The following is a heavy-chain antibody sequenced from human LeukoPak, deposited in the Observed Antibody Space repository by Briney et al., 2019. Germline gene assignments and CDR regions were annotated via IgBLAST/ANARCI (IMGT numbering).Heavy chain of an antibody. CDR1: GFTFSSYG. V-gene: IGHV3-30*02. CDR2: IRYDGSNK. D-gene: IGHD2-2*01. Sequence: KSGGSLRLSCAASGFTFSSYGMHWVRQAPGKGLEWVAFIRYDGSNKYYADSVKGRFTISRDNSKNTLYLQVNSLRAEDTAVYYCAIHPHPVVVPAAINYWGQGTLVTVSS. CDR3: AIHPHPVVVPAAINY. J-gene: IGHJ4*02.